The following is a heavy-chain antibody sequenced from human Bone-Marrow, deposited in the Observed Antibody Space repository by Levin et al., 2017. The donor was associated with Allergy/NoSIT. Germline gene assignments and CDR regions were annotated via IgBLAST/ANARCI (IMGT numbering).Heavy chain of an antibody. Sequence: GESLKISCKASGYTFTGYYMHWVRQAPGQGLEWMGWINPNSGGTNYAQKFQGRVTMTRDTSISTAYMELSRLRSDDTAVYYCARGMGLWFGELLYAEPHYYYGMDVWGQGTTVTVSS. CDR3: ARGMGLWFGELLYAEPHYYYGMDV. V-gene: IGHV1-2*02. CDR1: GYTFTGYY. J-gene: IGHJ6*02. CDR2: INPNSGGT. D-gene: IGHD3-10*01.